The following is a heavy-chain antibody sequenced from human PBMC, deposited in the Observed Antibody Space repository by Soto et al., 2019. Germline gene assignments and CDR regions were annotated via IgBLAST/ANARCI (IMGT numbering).Heavy chain of an antibody. Sequence: GGSLRLSCAASGFTFSSYGTHWVRQAPGKGLEWVAVISYDGSNKYYADSVKGRFTISRDNSKNTLYLQMNSLRAEDTAVYYCAKVLSTTVTSLDYWGQGTLVTVSS. V-gene: IGHV3-30*18. CDR2: ISYDGSNK. D-gene: IGHD4-17*01. J-gene: IGHJ4*02. CDR3: AKVLSTTVTSLDY. CDR1: GFTFSSYG.